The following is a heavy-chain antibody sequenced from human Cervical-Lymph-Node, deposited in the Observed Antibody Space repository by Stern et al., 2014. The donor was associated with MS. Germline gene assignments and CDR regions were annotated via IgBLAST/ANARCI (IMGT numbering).Heavy chain of an antibody. CDR3: ARSSTVTPNAFDI. V-gene: IGHV4-30-2*01. J-gene: IGHJ3*02. D-gene: IGHD4-17*01. CDR1: GGSISSGGYS. CDR2: IYHSGST. Sequence: QLQLQESGSGLVKPSQTLSLTCAVSGGSISSGGYSWSWIRQPPGKGLEWIGYIYHSGSTYYHPSLNSRVTISVDRSKNQFSLKLSSVTAADTAVYYCARSSTVTPNAFDIWGQGTMVTVSS.